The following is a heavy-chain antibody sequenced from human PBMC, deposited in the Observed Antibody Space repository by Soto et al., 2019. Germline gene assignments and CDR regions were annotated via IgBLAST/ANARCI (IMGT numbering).Heavy chain of an antibody. CDR3: AREATGYSNPFALYYYYGMDV. V-gene: IGHV6-1*01. CDR2: TYYRSKWYN. D-gene: IGHD4-4*01. J-gene: IGHJ6*02. Sequence: PSQTLSLTCAISGDSVSSNSDAWNWIRQSPSRGLEWLGRTYYRSKWYNDYAVSVKSRITINPDTSKNQFSLQLNSVTPEDTAVYYCAREATGYSNPFALYYYYGMDVWGQGTTVTVSS. CDR1: GDSVSSNSDA.